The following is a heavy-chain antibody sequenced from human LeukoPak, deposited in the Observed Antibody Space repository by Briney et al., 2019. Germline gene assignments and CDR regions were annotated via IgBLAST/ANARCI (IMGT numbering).Heavy chain of an antibody. J-gene: IGHJ4*02. CDR3: ARDFTDYGDYGAFDY. Sequence: GGSLRLSCAASGFTFSSYGMHWVRQAPGKGLEWVAVIVYDGSNKYYADSVKGRFTISRDNSKNTLYLQMNSLRAEDTAVYYCARDFTDYGDYGAFDYWGQGTLVTVSS. D-gene: IGHD4-17*01. CDR2: IVYDGSNK. CDR1: GFTFSSYG. V-gene: IGHV3-33*05.